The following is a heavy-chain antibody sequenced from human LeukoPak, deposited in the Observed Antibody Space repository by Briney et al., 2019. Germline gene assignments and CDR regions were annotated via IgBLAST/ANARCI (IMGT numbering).Heavy chain of an antibody. CDR3: ARDRWGSGSCFDS. CDR2: INPNSGGT. V-gene: IGHV1-2*02. Sequence: ASVTLSCKASGYTFTGYYMHWVRQAPGQGLEWMGWINPNSGGTNYAQKFQGRVTMTRDTSISTAYMELSRLRSDDTAVYYCARDRWGSGSCFDSWGQGTLVTVSS. CDR1: GYTFTGYY. D-gene: IGHD3-10*01. J-gene: IGHJ4*02.